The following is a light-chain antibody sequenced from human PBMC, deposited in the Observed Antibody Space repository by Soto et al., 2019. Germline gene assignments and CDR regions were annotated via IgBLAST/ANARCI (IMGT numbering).Light chain of an antibody. CDR2: GVY. V-gene: IGLV2-14*01. CDR1: SSDVGGYIW. J-gene: IGLJ1*01. CDR3: SSYTSTITPCV. Sequence: LTQPASLSGSPGQSITISCTGTSSDVGGYIWVSWYQHHPGKAPKLVIYGVYQRPSGVSSRFSGYKSGNTASLTISGLQAEDEADYYCSSYTSTITPCVFGTGTKVTVL.